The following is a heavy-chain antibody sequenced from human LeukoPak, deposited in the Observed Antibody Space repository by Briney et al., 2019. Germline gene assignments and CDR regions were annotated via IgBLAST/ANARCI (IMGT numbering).Heavy chain of an antibody. V-gene: IGHV3-13*04. CDR3: ARGGYSGFDV. J-gene: IGHJ3*01. D-gene: IGHD5-12*01. Sequence: GGSLRLSCAASGLTFSTYDMHWVRHATGEGLEWVSGIGKGGDTYYVGSVKGRFTISRENAKNSLYLQMNSLKSGDTAVYYCARGGYSGFDVWGQGTVVTVSS. CDR1: GLTFSTYD. CDR2: IGKGGDT.